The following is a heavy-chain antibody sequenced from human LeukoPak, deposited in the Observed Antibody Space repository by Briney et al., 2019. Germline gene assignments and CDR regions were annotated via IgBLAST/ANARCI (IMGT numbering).Heavy chain of an antibody. D-gene: IGHD6-13*01. CDR1: GFTFSSYW. CDR2: INHNGNVN. J-gene: IGHJ4*02. Sequence: GGSLRLSCAASGFTFSSYWMNWARQAPGKGLEWVASINHNGNVNYYVDSVKGRFTISRDNAKNSLYLQMDSLSEADTAIYYCARDPAAWDYWGQGTLVTVSP. CDR3: ARDPAAWDY. V-gene: IGHV3-7*01.